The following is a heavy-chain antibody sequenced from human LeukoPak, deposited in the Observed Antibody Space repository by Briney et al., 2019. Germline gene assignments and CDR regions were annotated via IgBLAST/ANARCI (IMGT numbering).Heavy chain of an antibody. CDR3: AKNGEGISWYLG. D-gene: IGHD6-13*01. V-gene: IGHV3-7*03. J-gene: IGHJ4*02. CDR1: GFTFSNYW. Sequence: PGGSLRLSCAVSGFTFSNYWMTWVRQAPGKGLEWVANIKQDGSDKYYMDSVEGRFTISRDNARNSPYLKMNSLRAEDTAVYYCAKNGEGISWYLGWGQGTLVTVSS. CDR2: IKQDGSDK.